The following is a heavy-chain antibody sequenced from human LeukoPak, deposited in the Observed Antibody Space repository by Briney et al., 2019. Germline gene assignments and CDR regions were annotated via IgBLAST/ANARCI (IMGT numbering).Heavy chain of an antibody. D-gene: IGHD1-26*01. Sequence: GGSLRLSCAASGFTLSGYWMYWVRQVPGKGLVWVSHINSDGSNTKYADSVKGRFTISRDNAKNTLYLQMNSLRAEDTAVYYCARDGVGPIPYDYWGQGTLVTVSS. CDR1: GFTLSGYW. J-gene: IGHJ4*02. V-gene: IGHV3-74*03. CDR2: INSDGSNT. CDR3: ARDGVGPIPYDY.